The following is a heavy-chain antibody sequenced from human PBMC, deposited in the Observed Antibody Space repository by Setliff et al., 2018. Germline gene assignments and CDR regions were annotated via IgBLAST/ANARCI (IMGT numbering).Heavy chain of an antibody. CDR2: IDSNGGGT. V-gene: IGHV3-23*01. Sequence: ETLSLSCAASGFTFTNYAMSWVRQAPGKGLEWVSAIDSNGGGTFYADSVRGRFTISRDNSKNTLYLQMNSLRAEDTAVDFCGTRDCRTTGCYNGYIESWGQGTLVTVSS. CDR3: GTRDCRTTGCYNGYIES. CDR1: GFTFTNYA. J-gene: IGHJ4*02. D-gene: IGHD2-2*02.